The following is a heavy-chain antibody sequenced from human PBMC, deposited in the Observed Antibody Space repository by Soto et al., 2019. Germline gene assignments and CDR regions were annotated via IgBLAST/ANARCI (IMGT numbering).Heavy chain of an antibody. CDR1: GGSISSSSYY. D-gene: IGHD1-26*01. CDR3: AREYGSYSSLQNFDY. J-gene: IGHJ4*02. V-gene: IGHV4-39*02. CDR2: IYYSGST. Sequence: ETLSLTCTVSGGSISSSSYYWGWIRQPPGKGLEWIGSIYYSGSTYYNPSLKSRVTISVDTSKNQFSLKLSSVTAADTAVYYCAREYGSYSSLQNFDYWGQGTLVTVSS.